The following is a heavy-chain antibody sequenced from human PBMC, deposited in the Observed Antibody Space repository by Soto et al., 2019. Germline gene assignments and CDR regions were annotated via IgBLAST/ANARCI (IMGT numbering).Heavy chain of an antibody. V-gene: IGHV1-2*02. J-gene: IGHJ6*02. CDR2: INPNSGGT. Sequence: ASVKVSCKASGYTFTGYYMHWVRQAPGQGLEWMGWINPNSGGTNYAQKFQGRVTMTRDTSISTAYMELSRLRSDDTAVYYCARTIFEGDYYYGMDVWGQGTTVTVSS. D-gene: IGHD3-3*01. CDR1: GYTFTGYY. CDR3: ARTIFEGDYYYGMDV.